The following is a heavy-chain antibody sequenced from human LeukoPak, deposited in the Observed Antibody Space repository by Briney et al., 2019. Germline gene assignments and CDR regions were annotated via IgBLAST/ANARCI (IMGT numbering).Heavy chain of an antibody. V-gene: IGHV3-7*03. Sequence: GGSLRLSCAASGFIFSRHWMSWVRQAPGKGLEWVANIKQDGSEKYYVDSVKGRFTISRDNAKNSPYLQMNSLRAEDTAVYYCASELLFPFDYWGQGTLVTVSS. J-gene: IGHJ4*02. CDR3: ASELLFPFDY. D-gene: IGHD2-21*01. CDR1: GFIFSRHW. CDR2: IKQDGSEK.